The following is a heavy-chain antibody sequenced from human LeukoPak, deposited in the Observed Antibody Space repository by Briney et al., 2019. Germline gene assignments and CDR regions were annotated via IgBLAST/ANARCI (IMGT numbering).Heavy chain of an antibody. D-gene: IGHD6-19*01. J-gene: IGHJ4*02. Sequence: SGGSLRLSCAASGFSFSSFSMNWVRQAPGKGLEWVSYISGGSSFIYYVDSVKGRFTISRDNAKNSLYLQMNSLRAEDTAVYYCARDLGYSSGPNYWGQGTRVTVSS. V-gene: IGHV3-21*01. CDR2: ISGGSSFI. CDR1: GFSFSSFS. CDR3: ARDLGYSSGPNY.